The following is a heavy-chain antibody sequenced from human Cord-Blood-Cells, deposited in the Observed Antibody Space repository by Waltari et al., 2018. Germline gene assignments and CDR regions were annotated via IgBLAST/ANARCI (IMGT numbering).Heavy chain of an antibody. CDR3: ARSLYDSSGYYFDY. J-gene: IGHJ4*02. CDR1: GFSLSTSGMC. D-gene: IGHD3-22*01. CDR2: IDWDDDK. V-gene: IGHV2-70*15. Sequence: QVTLRESGPALVKPTQTLTLTCTFSGFSLSTSGMCASWIRQPPGKALEWLARIDWDDDKYYSTSLKTRLTISKDTSKNQVVLTMTNMDPVDTATYYCARSLYDSSGYYFDYWGQGTLVTVSS.